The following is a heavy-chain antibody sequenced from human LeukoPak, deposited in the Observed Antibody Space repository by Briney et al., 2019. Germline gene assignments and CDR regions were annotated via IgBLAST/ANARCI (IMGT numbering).Heavy chain of an antibody. CDR2: ISSSGSTI. J-gene: IGHJ6*02. D-gene: IGHD3-22*01. V-gene: IGHV3-48*03. CDR1: GFTFSSYE. Sequence: GGSLRLSCAASGFTFSSYEMNGVRQAPGKGLEWGSYISSSGSTIYYADSVKGRFTISRDNAKNSLYLQMNSLRADDTAVYYCARDPPSSWYYDSSGYSRRNYYGMDVWGQGTTVTVSS. CDR3: ARDPPSSWYYDSSGYSRRNYYGMDV.